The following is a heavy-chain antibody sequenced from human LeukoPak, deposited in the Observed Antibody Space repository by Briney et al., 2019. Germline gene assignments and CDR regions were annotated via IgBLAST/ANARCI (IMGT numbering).Heavy chain of an antibody. CDR2: IYYSGST. CDR1: GGSISSGDYY. V-gene: IGHV4-30-4*01. CDR3: ARGDSDILTGYQPFDY. D-gene: IGHD3-9*01. J-gene: IGHJ4*02. Sequence: SQTLSPTCTVSGGSISSGDYYWSWIRQPPGKGLEWIGYIYYSGSTYYNPSLKSRVTISVDTSKNQFSLKLSSVTAADTAVYYCARGDSDILTGYQPFDYWGQGTLVTVSS.